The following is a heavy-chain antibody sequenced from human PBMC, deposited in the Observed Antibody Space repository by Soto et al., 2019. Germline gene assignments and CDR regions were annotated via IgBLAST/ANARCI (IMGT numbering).Heavy chain of an antibody. V-gene: IGHV3-72*01. D-gene: IGHD4-17*01. CDR1: GFTFSDHH. CDR3: ARIDYGDYGPFFDY. Sequence: EVQLVESGGGLVQPGGSLRLSCAASGFTFSDHHMDWVRQAPGKGLEWVGRTRNKATGYTTEYAASVQGRFTISRDDSKHSLYLRMNSLKTEDTAVYFCARIDYGDYGPFFDYWGRGTLVTVSS. CDR2: TRNKATGYTT. J-gene: IGHJ4*02.